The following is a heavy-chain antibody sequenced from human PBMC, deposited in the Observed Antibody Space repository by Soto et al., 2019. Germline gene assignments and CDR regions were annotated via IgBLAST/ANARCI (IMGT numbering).Heavy chain of an antibody. CDR2: INWSGSTT. V-gene: IGHV3-48*04. CDR1: GFTFSSYS. J-gene: IGHJ4*02. CDR3: VRGASLNFDY. Sequence: GGALILSCAASGFTFSSYSMNWARQAPGKGLEWVSDINWSGSTTCYADSVKGRFTISRDNAKNSLYLQMNSLRAEDTAFYYCVRGASLNFDYWGQGTLVTVSS. D-gene: IGHD1-26*01.